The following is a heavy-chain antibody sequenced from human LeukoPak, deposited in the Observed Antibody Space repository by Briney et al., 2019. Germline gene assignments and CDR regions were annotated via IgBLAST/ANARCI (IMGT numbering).Heavy chain of an antibody. Sequence: SGGSLRLSCAASGFTFSSYSMSWVRQAPGKGLERVSTINPSGGSTYYADSVKGRFTISRDNSRNTVYQQMNSLRAEDTAVYYCAKDRAGTPWADWGQGTLVTVSS. D-gene: IGHD1-1*01. CDR1: GFTFSSYS. CDR2: INPSGGST. CDR3: AKDRAGTPWAD. J-gene: IGHJ4*02. V-gene: IGHV3-23*01.